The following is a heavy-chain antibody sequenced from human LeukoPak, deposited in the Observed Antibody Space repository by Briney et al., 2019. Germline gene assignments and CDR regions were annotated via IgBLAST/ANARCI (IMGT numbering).Heavy chain of an antibody. CDR1: GGTFSSYA. J-gene: IGHJ4*02. V-gene: IGHV1-69*13. CDR2: IIPIFGTA. D-gene: IGHD2-2*02. Sequence: AASVKVSCKASGGTFSSYAISWVRQAPGQGLEWMGGIIPIFGTANYAQKFQGRVTITADESTSAAYMELSSLRSEDTAVYYCARSELPDCSSTSCYTPLFDYWGQGTLVTVSP. CDR3: ARSELPDCSSTSCYTPLFDY.